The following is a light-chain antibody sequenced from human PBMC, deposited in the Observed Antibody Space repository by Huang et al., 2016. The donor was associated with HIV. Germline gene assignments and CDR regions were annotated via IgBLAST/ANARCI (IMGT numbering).Light chain of an antibody. CDR2: AAS. Sequence: IQLTQSPSSLSASVGDRVTLTCRASQGISSYLAWYQQKPGKAPKLLIYAASTLQSGVPSRFSSSGSGTDFTLTISRLQPEDFATYYCQQLNSYPRTFGQGTKVEIK. V-gene: IGKV1-9*01. J-gene: IGKJ1*01. CDR1: QGISSY. CDR3: QQLNSYPRT.